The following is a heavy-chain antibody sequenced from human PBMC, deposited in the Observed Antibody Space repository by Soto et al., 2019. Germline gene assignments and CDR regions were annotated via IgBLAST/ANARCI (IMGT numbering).Heavy chain of an antibody. CDR1: GFTFSSYW. D-gene: IGHD2-8*01. Sequence: GGSLRLSCAASGFTFSSYWMSWVRQAPGKGLEWVANIKQDGSEKYYGDAVKGRFTISRDNAKNSLYLQMNSLRAEDTAVYYWARDEAYAITYYYYYYYMDVWGKGTTVTVS. CDR2: IKQDGSEK. CDR3: ARDEAYAITYYYYYYYMDV. J-gene: IGHJ6*03. V-gene: IGHV3-7*01.